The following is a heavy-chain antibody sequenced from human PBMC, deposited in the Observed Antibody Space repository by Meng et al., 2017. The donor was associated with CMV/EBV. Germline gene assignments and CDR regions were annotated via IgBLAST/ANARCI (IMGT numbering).Heavy chain of an antibody. D-gene: IGHD1-26*01. CDR2: IYPGDSDT. CDR1: GYSFTSYW. V-gene: IGHV5-51*01. J-gene: IGHJ3*01. CDR3: AGTWEPYAFDL. Sequence: GASLKISCKGSGYSFTSYWIGWVRQTPGKGLEWLGIIYPGDSDTRYSPSFQGQVTISADKSISTAYLQWSSLKASDTAMYYCAGTWEPYAFDLWGQGTMVTVSS.